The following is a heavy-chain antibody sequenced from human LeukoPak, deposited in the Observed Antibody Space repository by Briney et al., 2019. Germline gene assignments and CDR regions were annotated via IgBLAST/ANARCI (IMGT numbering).Heavy chain of an antibody. CDR1: GFTTHYW. Sequence: GSLRLSRTASGFTTHYWLNWVRQAPGRGLEWVANIKQDGSEKYYVDSVKGRFTISRDNAKNSLYLQMNSLRAEDTAVYYCARDSRYYDSSGYYYSLDYWGQGTLVTVSS. D-gene: IGHD3-22*01. CDR2: IKQDGSEK. CDR3: ARDSRYYDSSGYYYSLDY. J-gene: IGHJ4*02. V-gene: IGHV3-7*01.